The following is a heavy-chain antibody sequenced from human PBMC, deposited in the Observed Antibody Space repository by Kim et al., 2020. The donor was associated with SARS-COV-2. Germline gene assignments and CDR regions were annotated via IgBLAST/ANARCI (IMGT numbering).Heavy chain of an antibody. D-gene: IGHD2-15*01. CDR1: GYTFTSYA. CDR2: INTNTGNP. CDR3: ASARRIDLFGWFDP. Sequence: ASVKVSCKASGYTFTSYAMNWVRQAPGQGLEWMGWINTNTGNPKYAQGFTGRFVFSLDTSVSTAYQQISSLKAEDTAVYYWASARRIDLFGWFDPWGQGTLVTVSS. J-gene: IGHJ5*02. V-gene: IGHV7-4-1*02.